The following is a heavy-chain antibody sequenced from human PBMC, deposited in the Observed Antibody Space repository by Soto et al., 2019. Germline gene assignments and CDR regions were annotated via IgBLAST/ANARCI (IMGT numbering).Heavy chain of an antibody. CDR3: VRTAREGAVAPHWFDR. V-gene: IGHV4-30-4*01. CDR2: VYYTGST. Sequence: SETLSLTCTVSGATIRSTDYYWSWIRQAPGKGLEWIGYVYYTGSTYYNPSLMSRLTISVDTSKNQFSLKLTSVTAAETAVYYCVRTAREGAVAPHWFDRWGQGTQVTVSS. J-gene: IGHJ5*02. CDR1: GATIRSTDYY. D-gene: IGHD2-21*02.